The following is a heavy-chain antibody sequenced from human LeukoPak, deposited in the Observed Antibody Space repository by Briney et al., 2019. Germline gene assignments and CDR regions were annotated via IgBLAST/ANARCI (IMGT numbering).Heavy chain of an antibody. J-gene: IGHJ4*02. CDR3: AKDLGKGLIDDPFDY. D-gene: IGHD3-16*02. CDR2: ISGSGGST. V-gene: IGHV3-23*01. CDR1: GFTFSSYA. Sequence: PGGSLRLSCAASGFTFSSYAMSCVRQAPGKGLEWVSAISGSGGSTYYADSVKGRFTISRDNSKNTLYLQMNSLRAEDTAVYYCAKDLGKGLIDDPFDYWGQGTLVTVSS.